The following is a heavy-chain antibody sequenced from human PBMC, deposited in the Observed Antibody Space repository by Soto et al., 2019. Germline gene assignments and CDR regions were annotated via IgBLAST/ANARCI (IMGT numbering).Heavy chain of an antibody. CDR1: GYTFTTYD. D-gene: IGHD3-22*01. Sequence: QVQLVQSGAEVRKPGASVKVSCKASGYTFTTYDINWLRQATGQGLEWMGWMNPNSGNTVYAPKFQGRVTMTRNTSINTAYMELTSLPSDDTAVYYCARYHYYYCMDVWGQGTTVTVSS. J-gene: IGHJ6*02. CDR3: ARYHYYYCMDV. V-gene: IGHV1-8*01. CDR2: MNPNSGNT.